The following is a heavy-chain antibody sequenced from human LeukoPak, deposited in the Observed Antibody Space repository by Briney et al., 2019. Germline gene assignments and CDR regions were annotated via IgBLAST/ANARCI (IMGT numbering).Heavy chain of an antibody. D-gene: IGHD3-10*01. V-gene: IGHV1-46*01. CDR3: ARDSGMVRGTVDY. Sequence: GASVNVSCKSSGYTFTSYYMYWVRQAPGQGLEWMGIINPSGGSTRYAQKFQGRVTMTRDTSTSTVYMELSSLRSEDTAVYYCARDSGMVRGTVDYWGQGTLVTVSS. CDR2: INPSGGST. J-gene: IGHJ4*02. CDR1: GYTFTSYY.